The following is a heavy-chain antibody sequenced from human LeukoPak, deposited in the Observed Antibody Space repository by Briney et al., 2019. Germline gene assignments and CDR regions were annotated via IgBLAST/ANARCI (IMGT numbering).Heavy chain of an antibody. Sequence: GGSLRLSCAASGFTFSAYNMNWVRQAPGEGLEWISYISRSSSPIYYADSLKGRFTVSRDNAKNSLYLQMNNLSADDTAVYYCARDLSSDGSFGDYWGQGTLVTVSS. CDR1: GFTFSAYN. CDR3: ARDLSSDGSFGDY. CDR2: ISRSSSPI. J-gene: IGHJ4*02. D-gene: IGHD1-26*01. V-gene: IGHV3-48*01.